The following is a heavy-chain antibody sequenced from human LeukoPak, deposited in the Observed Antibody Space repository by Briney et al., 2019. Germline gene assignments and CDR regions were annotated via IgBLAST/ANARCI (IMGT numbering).Heavy chain of an antibody. J-gene: IGHJ6*02. Sequence: SETLSLTCTVSGGSISSYYWSWIRQPPGKGLEWIGYIYYSGSTNYNPSLKSRVTISVDTSKNQFSLKLSSVTAADTAVYYCARENTRYSMDVWGQGTAVTVS. CDR3: ARENTRYSMDV. V-gene: IGHV4-59*01. CDR1: GGSISSYY. CDR2: IYYSGST.